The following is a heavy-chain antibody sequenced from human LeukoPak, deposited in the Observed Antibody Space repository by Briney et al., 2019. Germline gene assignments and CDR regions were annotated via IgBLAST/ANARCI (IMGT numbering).Heavy chain of an antibody. Sequence: WASVKVSCKASGYTFTGYYMHWVRQAPGQGLEWMGWINPNSGGTNYAQKFQGRVTMTRDTSISTAYMELSRLRSDDTAVYYCARGKFVGSSSPDYWGQGTLVTVSS. CDR1: GYTFTGYY. CDR2: INPNSGGT. J-gene: IGHJ4*02. CDR3: ARGKFVGSSSPDY. V-gene: IGHV1-2*02. D-gene: IGHD6-6*01.